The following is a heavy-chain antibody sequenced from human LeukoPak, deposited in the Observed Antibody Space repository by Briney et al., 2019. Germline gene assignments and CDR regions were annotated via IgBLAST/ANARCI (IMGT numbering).Heavy chain of an antibody. CDR3: ARDTKRGVVVVAATFGY. J-gene: IGHJ4*02. CDR2: SNPNSGGT. CDR1: GYTFTGYY. Sequence: ASVKVSCKASGYTFTGYYMHWVRQAPGQGLEGMGWSNPNSGGTNYAQKFQGRVTMTRDTSISTAYMELSRLRSDDTAVYYCARDTKRGVVVVAATFGYWGQGTLVTVSS. V-gene: IGHV1-2*02. D-gene: IGHD2-15*01.